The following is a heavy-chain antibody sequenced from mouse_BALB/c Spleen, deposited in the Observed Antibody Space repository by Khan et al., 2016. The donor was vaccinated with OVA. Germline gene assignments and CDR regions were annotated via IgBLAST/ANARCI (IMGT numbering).Heavy chain of an antibody. CDR3: ARSHLLWLYAMDY. J-gene: IGHJ4*01. CDR2: ISCYNGAT. CDR1: GYSFTGYY. D-gene: IGHD2-2*01. Sequence: LVKTGASVKISCKTSGYSFTGYYMHWVKQSHGKSLEWIGYISCYNGATTYNQKFKGKATFTVDTSSSTAYMQFNSLTSEDSAVYYCARSHLLWLYAMDYWGQGTSSPSPQ. V-gene: IGHV1S34*01.